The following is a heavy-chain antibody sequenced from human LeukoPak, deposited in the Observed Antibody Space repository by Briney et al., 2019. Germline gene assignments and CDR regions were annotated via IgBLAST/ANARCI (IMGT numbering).Heavy chain of an antibody. V-gene: IGHV3-11*04. J-gene: IGHJ4*02. D-gene: IGHD1-26*01. CDR1: GFTFSDYY. CDR3: ARDQAGSYFSSNFDY. Sequence: GGSLRLSCEVSGFTFSDYYMSWIRQAPGMGLEWLSYISSSGSTIYYADSVKGRFTISRDNAKNSLYLQMNSLRAEDTAVYYCARDQAGSYFSSNFDYWGQGTLVTVSS. CDR2: ISSSGSTI.